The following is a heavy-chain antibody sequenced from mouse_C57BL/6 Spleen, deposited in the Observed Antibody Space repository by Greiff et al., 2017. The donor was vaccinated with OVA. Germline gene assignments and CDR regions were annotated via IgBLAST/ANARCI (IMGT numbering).Heavy chain of an antibody. CDR2: IYPGSGSN. CDR1: GYTFTSYW. CDR3: ARNRGDAMDY. V-gene: IGHV1-55*01. Sequence: QVQLQQPGAELVKPGASVKMSCKASGYTFTSYWITWVKQRPGQGLEWIGDIYPGSGSNNYNEKFKSKATLTVDTSSSTAYMQVSRLTSEDSAVYYCARNRGDAMDYWGQGTSVTVSS. J-gene: IGHJ4*01.